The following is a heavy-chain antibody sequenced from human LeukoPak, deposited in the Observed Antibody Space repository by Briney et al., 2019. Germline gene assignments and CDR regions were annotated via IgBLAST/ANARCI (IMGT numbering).Heavy chain of an antibody. J-gene: IGHJ6*02. CDR1: GGSFSGYY. CDR2: INHSGST. D-gene: IGHD3-10*01. CDR3: ARGRLTYYYGSGSYPARYYYGMDV. Sequence: SETLSLTCAVYGGSFSGYYWSWIRQPPGKGLEWIGEINHSGSTNYNPSLKSRVTISVDTSKNQFSLKLSSVTAADTAVYYCARGRLTYYYGSGSYPARYYYGMDVWGQGTTATVSS. V-gene: IGHV4-34*01.